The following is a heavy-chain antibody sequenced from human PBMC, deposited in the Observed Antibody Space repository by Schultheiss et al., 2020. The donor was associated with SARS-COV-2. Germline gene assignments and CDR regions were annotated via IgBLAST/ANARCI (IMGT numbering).Heavy chain of an antibody. CDR2: ISYDGSNK. CDR3: ATGGWFRESWGY. D-gene: IGHD3-10*01. CDR1: GFTFSSYG. Sequence: GGSLRLSCAASGFTFSSYGMHWVRQAPGKGLEWVAVISYDGSNKYYADSVKGRFTISRDNSKNTLYLQMNSLRAEDTAVYYCATGGWFRESWGYWGQGTLVTVSS. V-gene: IGHV3-30*03. J-gene: IGHJ4*02.